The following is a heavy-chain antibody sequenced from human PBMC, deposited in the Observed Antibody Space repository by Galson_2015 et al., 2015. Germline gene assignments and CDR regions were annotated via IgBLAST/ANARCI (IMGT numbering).Heavy chain of an antibody. V-gene: IGHV4-39*07. D-gene: IGHD2-15*01. CDR3: ARGYCSGGRCYPLDS. CDR1: GGSTSNTNSY. Sequence: SETLSLTCTVSGGSTSNTNSYWVWIRQPPGKGLEWIGNIYYSGNTNYNPSLESRVTMAVGTSKNQFSLKLTSVTAADTAVYYCARGYCSGGRCYPLDSWGQGTLVTVSA. CDR2: IYYSGNT. J-gene: IGHJ4*02.